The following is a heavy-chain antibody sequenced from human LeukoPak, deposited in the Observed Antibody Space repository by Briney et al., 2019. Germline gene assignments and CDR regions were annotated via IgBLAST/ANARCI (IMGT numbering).Heavy chain of an antibody. J-gene: IGHJ5*02. CDR1: GGSISSDGYY. CDR2: IYHSGNT. D-gene: IGHD2-2*01. Sequence: SETLSLTCIVSGGSISSDGYYWSWIRQPPGKGLEWIGYIYHSGNTFYNPSLKSRVTVSVDRSKNQFSLQLNSVTAADTAVYYCTRYCSNASCGWFDPWGQGTLVTVSS. CDR3: TRYCSNASCGWFDP. V-gene: IGHV4-30-2*01.